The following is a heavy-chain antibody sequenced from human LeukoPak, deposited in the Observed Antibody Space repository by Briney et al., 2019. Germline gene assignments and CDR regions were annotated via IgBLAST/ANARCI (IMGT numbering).Heavy chain of an antibody. Sequence: GWSLRLSCSASGFTVNSYNMNWVRQAPGKGLEWVSCISSSGTKYYADSVKGRFTTSRDNGKSSLFLEMNSLRDEDTAVYYCARGPSSSSWSRFDPWGQGTLVTVSS. V-gene: IGHV3-48*02. J-gene: IGHJ5*02. D-gene: IGHD6-13*01. CDR3: ARGPSSSSWSRFDP. CDR2: ISSSGTK. CDR1: GFTVNSYN.